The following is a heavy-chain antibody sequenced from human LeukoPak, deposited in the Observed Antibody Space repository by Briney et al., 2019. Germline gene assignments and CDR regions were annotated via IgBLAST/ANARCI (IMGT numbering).Heavy chain of an antibody. Sequence: PGGSLRLSCAASGFTFSDAWMSWVRQAPGKGLEWVAVIWYDGSNKYYADSVKGRFTISRDNSKNTLYLEMNSLRAEDTAVYYCARDYYYDSSGHWDYYFDYWGQGTLVSVSS. CDR3: ARDYYYDSSGHWDYYFDY. V-gene: IGHV3-33*08. CDR1: GFTFSDAW. CDR2: IWYDGSNK. D-gene: IGHD3-22*01. J-gene: IGHJ4*02.